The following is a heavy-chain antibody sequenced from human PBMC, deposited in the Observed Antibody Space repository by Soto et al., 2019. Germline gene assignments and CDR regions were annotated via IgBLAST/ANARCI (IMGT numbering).Heavy chain of an antibody. V-gene: IGHV1-69*13. CDR1: GGTFSSYA. J-gene: IGHJ4*02. CDR3: AINTYYYDSFSYQNDY. CDR2: IIPIFGTA. Sequence: SVKVSCKASGGTFSSYAISWVRQAPGQGLEWMGGIIPIFGTANYAQKFQGRVTITADESTSTAYMELSSLRSEDTAVYYCAINTYYYDSFSYQNDYWGQGTLVTVSS. D-gene: IGHD3-22*01.